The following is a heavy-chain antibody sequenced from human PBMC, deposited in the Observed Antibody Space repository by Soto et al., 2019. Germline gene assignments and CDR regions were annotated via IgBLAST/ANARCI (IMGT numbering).Heavy chain of an antibody. D-gene: IGHD2-15*01. CDR2: ISGYDGTT. Sequence: QVQLVQSGAEVKKPGASVKVSCKASGYTFTNYGISWVRQAPGQGLEWMGWISGYDGTTNYEQKIQGRVTMTSDTSRSTAYMDTRSLRSDDTAVYYCARARGRLKTGKYYVVDGWGQVATVIVSS. CDR1: GYTFTNYG. CDR3: ARARGRLKTGKYYVVDG. J-gene: IGHJ6*02. V-gene: IGHV1-18*01.